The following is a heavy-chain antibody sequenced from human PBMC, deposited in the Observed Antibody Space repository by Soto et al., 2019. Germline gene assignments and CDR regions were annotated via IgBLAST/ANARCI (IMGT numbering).Heavy chain of an antibody. J-gene: IGHJ3*02. CDR3: ARGPYCSGGSCYPKPNDAFDI. V-gene: IGHV1-8*01. CDR2: MNPNSGNT. Sequence: GASVKVSCKASGYTFTSYDINWVRQATGQGLEWMGWMNPNSGNTGYAQKFQGRVTMTRNTSISTAYMELSSLRSEDTAVYYCARGPYCSGGSCYPKPNDAFDIWGQGTMVTVSS. D-gene: IGHD2-15*01. CDR1: GYTFTSYD.